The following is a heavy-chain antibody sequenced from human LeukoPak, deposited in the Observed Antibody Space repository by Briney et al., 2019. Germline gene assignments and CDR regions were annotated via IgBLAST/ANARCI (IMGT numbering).Heavy chain of an antibody. CDR3: ARDRYSSSWFRY. V-gene: IGHV3-66*01. J-gene: IGHJ4*02. CDR1: GFTVSSNY. Sequence: GGSPRLSCAASGFTVSSNYMSWVRQAPGKGLEWVSVIYSGGSTYYADSVKGRFTISRDNSKNTLYLQMNSLRAEDTAVYYCARDRYSSSWFRYWGQETLATVSS. D-gene: IGHD6-13*01. CDR2: IYSGGST.